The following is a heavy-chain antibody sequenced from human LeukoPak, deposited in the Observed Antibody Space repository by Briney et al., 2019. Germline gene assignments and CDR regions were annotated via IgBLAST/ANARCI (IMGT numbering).Heavy chain of an antibody. Sequence: SETLSLTRTVSGGSISSSSYYWGWIRQPPGTGLEWIGSIYYSGSTYYNPSLKSRVTISVDTSKNQFSLKLSSVTAADTAVYYCARPESYDFWSGYYPSNAFDIWGQGTMVTVSS. CDR3: ARPESYDFWSGYYPSNAFDI. V-gene: IGHV4-39*01. CDR2: IYYSGST. J-gene: IGHJ3*02. D-gene: IGHD3-3*01. CDR1: GGSISSSSYY.